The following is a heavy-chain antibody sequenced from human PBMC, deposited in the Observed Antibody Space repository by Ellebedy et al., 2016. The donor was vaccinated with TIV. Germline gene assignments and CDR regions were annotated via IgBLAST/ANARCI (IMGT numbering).Heavy chain of an antibody. J-gene: IGHJ4*02. Sequence: SETLSLXCAVYGGSFSGYYWSWIRQTPTKGLEWIGEINHSGSTNYNGTLKSRVVISADTSKNQFSLKLTSVTAADTALYYCARGTVALQSLRYFDSWGQGTQVIVSS. CDR2: INHSGST. CDR3: ARGTVALQSLRYFDS. V-gene: IGHV4-34*01. D-gene: IGHD6-19*01. CDR1: GGSFSGYY.